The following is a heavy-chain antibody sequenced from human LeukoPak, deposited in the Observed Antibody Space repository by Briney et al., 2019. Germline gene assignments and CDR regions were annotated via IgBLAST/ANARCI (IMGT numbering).Heavy chain of an antibody. CDR2: INHSGST. V-gene: IGHV4-34*01. CDR3: ARALVGATDYYFDY. CDR1: GGSFSGYY. D-gene: IGHD1-26*01. J-gene: IGHJ4*02. Sequence: PSETLSLTCAVYGGSFSGYYWSWIRQPPGKGLEWIGEINHSGSTNYSPSLKSRVTISVDTSKNQFSLKLSSVTAADTAVYYCARALVGATDYYFDYWGQGTLVTVSS.